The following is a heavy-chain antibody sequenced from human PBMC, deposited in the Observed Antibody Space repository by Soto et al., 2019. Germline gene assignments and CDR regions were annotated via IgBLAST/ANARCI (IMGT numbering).Heavy chain of an antibody. CDR1: GYTFTSYG. CDR2: ISAYNGNT. D-gene: IGHD3-9*01. CDR3: ARDLSDILTGYYTPDAFDI. J-gene: IGHJ3*02. Sequence: ASVKVSCKASGYTFTSYGISWVRQAPGQGLEWMGWISAYNGNTNYAQKLQGGVTMTTDTSTSTAYMELRSLRSDDTAVYYCARDLSDILTGYYTPDAFDIWGQGTMVTVSS. V-gene: IGHV1-18*01.